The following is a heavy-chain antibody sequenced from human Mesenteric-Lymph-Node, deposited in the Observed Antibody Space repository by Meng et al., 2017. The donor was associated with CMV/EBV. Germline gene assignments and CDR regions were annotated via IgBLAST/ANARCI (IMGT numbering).Heavy chain of an antibody. V-gene: IGHV4-59*01. CDR2: IYHSGST. CDR1: GGSISSYY. CDR3: ARIRGSSVVDY. J-gene: IGHJ4*02. Sequence: SETLSLTCTVSGGSISSYYWSWIRQPPGKALEWIGCIYHSGSTNYNPSLKSRVTVSIDTSKKQFSLKLSSVTAADTAVYYCARIRGSSVVDYWGQGTLVTVSS. D-gene: IGHD6-6*01.